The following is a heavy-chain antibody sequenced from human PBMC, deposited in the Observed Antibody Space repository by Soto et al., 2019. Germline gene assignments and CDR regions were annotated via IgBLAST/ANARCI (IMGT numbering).Heavy chain of an antibody. Sequence: QVQLVESGGALVKPGGSLRLSCAASGFTFSDYYISWIRQAPGQGLEWVSYIDGRGRTISYADSGKGRFTMSREDAKNSLYLQMNSLRAEDTAVYYCARQADRNYFDFWGQGTLVTVSS. CDR2: IDGRGRTI. CDR3: ARQADRNYFDF. V-gene: IGHV3-11*01. CDR1: GFTFSDYY. D-gene: IGHD3-16*02. J-gene: IGHJ4*02.